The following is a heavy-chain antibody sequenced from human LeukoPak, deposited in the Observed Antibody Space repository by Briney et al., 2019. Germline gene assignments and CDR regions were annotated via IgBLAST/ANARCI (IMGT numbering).Heavy chain of an antibody. V-gene: IGHV3-7*03. CDR3: ARGPLIAAAGTW. Sequence: GESPRLSCAASGFTFSNYWMSWVRQTPGKGLEWVANIKQDGSEEYHVGSVKGRFIISRDNAKNSLYLQMNSLRVEDTAVYYCARGPLIAAAGTWWGQGTLVTVSS. CDR2: IKQDGSEE. J-gene: IGHJ4*02. D-gene: IGHD6-13*01. CDR1: GFTFSNYW.